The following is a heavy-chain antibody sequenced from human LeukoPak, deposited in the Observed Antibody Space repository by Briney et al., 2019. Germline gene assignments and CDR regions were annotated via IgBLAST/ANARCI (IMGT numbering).Heavy chain of an antibody. CDR1: GDSIRKSRYY. V-gene: IGHV4-39*01. CDR2: INHSGST. Sequence: PSETLSLTCTVSGDSIRKSRYYWGWIRQPPGKGLEWIGEINHSGSTNYNPSLKSRVTISVDTSKNQFSLKLSSVTAADTAVYYCARHSPSSGWYLGLNWFDPWGQGTLVTVSS. J-gene: IGHJ5*02. CDR3: ARHSPSSGWYLGLNWFDP. D-gene: IGHD6-19*01.